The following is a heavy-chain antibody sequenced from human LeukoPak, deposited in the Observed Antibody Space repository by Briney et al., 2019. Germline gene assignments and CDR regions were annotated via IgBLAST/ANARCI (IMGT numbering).Heavy chain of an antibody. CDR2: INHSGST. D-gene: IGHD3-22*01. CDR1: GGSFSGYY. Sequence: SETLSLTCAVHGGSFSGYYWSWIRQPSGKGLEWIGEINHSGSTNYNPSLKSRVTISVDTSKNQFSLKLSSVTAADTAVYYCARSYYDSSGYYYRPPQSFDYWGQGTLVTVSS. V-gene: IGHV4-34*01. CDR3: ARSYYDSSGYYYRPPQSFDY. J-gene: IGHJ4*02.